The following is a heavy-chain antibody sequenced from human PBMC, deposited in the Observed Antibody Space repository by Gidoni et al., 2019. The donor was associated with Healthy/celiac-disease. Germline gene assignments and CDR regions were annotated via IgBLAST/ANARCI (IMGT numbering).Heavy chain of an antibody. V-gene: IGHV3-23*01. D-gene: IGHD6-13*01. Sequence: EVQLLESGGGLVQPGGSLRLSCAASGVIFYNYAMSWVRQAPGKGLEWVSAISGSGGSTDYAASVKGRFTISRDKSKNTLHLQMNSLRAEDTAVYYCAKHEGSSWHVGYYTMDVWGQGTTVTVSS. CDR2: ISGSGGST. CDR3: AKHEGSSWHVGYYTMDV. J-gene: IGHJ6*02. CDR1: GVIFYNYA.